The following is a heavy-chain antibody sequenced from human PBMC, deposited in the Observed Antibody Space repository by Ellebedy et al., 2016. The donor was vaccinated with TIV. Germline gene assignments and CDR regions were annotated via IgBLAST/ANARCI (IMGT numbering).Heavy chain of an antibody. V-gene: IGHV4-30-4*02. CDR2: IYYSGST. J-gene: IGHJ5*02. Sequence: MPSETLSLTCTVSGGSISSGDYYWSWIRQPPGKGLEWIGYIYYSGSTYYNPSLKSRVTISVDTSKNQFSLKLNSVTAADTAVYYCARDLAGGSGRFDPWGQGTLVTVSS. CDR3: ARDLAGGSGRFDP. D-gene: IGHD3-10*01. CDR1: GGSISSGDYY.